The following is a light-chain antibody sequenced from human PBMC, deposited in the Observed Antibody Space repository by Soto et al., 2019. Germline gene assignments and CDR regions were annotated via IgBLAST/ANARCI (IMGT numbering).Light chain of an antibody. Sequence: EIVLTQSPGTLSLSPGQRATLSCRASQSVGNNYLAWYQQKPGQPPRLLIYHASIRDTGIPDRFSGSGSGADFTLTISRLEPEDFAVYSCHQYAKAPLAFGGGTKVEIK. CDR1: QSVGNNY. V-gene: IGKV3-20*01. CDR3: HQYAKAPLA. J-gene: IGKJ4*01. CDR2: HAS.